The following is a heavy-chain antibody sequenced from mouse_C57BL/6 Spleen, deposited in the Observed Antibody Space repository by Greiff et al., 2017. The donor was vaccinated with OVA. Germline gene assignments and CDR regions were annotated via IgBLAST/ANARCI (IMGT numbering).Heavy chain of an antibody. Sequence: QVQLQQPGTELVKPGASVKLSCKASGYTFTSYWMHWVKQRPGQGLEWIGNINPSNGGTNYNEKFKSKATLTVDKSSSTAYMQLSSLTSQYSAVYYCATAECFFITSVVPYAMDYWGQGTSVTVSS. J-gene: IGHJ4*01. D-gene: IGHD1-1*01. V-gene: IGHV1-53*01. CDR2: INPSNGGT. CDR1: GYTFTSYW. CDR3: ATAECFFITSVVPYAMDY.